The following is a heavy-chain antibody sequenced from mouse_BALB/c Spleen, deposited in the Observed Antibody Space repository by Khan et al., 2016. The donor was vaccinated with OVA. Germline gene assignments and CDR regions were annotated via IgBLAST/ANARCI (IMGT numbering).Heavy chain of an antibody. D-gene: IGHD2-14*01. CDR3: ARVGYSGTMDY. Sequence: QIQLVQSGPELKKPGETVKISCKASGYTFTNYRMNWVRQAPGKGLKWMGWINTSTGEPTYADDFRGRFAFSLETSASTAYLQINNLKDEDTATYFCARVGYSGTMDYWGQGTSVTVSS. CDR2: INTSTGEP. CDR1: GYTFTNYR. V-gene: IGHV9-3-1*01. J-gene: IGHJ4*01.